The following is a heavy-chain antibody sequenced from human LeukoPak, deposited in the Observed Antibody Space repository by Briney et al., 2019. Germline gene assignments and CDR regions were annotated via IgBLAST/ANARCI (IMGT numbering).Heavy chain of an antibody. V-gene: IGHV1-69*13. Sequence: ASVKVSCKASGGTFSSYAISWVRQAPGQWLEWMGGIIPIFGTADYAQKFQGRVTITADESTSTAYMELSSLRSEDTAVYYCARGGDPQGHFQHWGQGTLVTVSS. CDR2: IIPIFGTA. J-gene: IGHJ1*01. CDR3: ARGGDPQGHFQH. D-gene: IGHD5-12*01. CDR1: GGTFSSYA.